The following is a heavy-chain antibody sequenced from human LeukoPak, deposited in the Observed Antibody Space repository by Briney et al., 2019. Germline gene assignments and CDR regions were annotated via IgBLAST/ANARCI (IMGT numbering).Heavy chain of an antibody. CDR3: ASVLLWFGSTANDY. V-gene: IGHV4-38-2*02. D-gene: IGHD3-10*01. CDR1: GYSPSSGYY. J-gene: IGHJ4*02. CDR2: IYHSGST. Sequence: SETLSLTCTVSGYSPSSGYYWGWIRQPPGKGLEWIGSIYHSGSTYYNPSLKSRVTISVDTSKNQFSRKLSSVTAADTAVYYCASVLLWFGSTANDYWGQGTLVTVSS.